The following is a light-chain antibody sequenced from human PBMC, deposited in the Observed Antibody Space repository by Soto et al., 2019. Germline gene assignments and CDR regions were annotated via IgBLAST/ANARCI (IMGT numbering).Light chain of an antibody. Sequence: DVVMTQSPLSLSVTLGQPASISCSSTQSLEYSDGRTFLNWFQQRPGQSPRRLLYKVSNRDSGVLDRFSGSWAGTNFTLKISRVEAEDVGVYFCMQGRYWATFGQGTKLEIK. CDR1: QSLEYSDGRTF. CDR3: MQGRYWAT. CDR2: KVS. V-gene: IGKV2-30*01. J-gene: IGKJ2*01.